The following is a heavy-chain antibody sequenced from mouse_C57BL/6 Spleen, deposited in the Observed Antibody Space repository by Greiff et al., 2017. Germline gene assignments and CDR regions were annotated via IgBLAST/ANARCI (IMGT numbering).Heavy chain of an antibody. J-gene: IGHJ4*01. V-gene: IGHV2-2*01. CDR3: ARKDWEGAMDY. D-gene: IGHD4-1*01. Sequence: VMLVESGPGLVQPSQSLSITCTVSGFSLTSYGVHWVRQSPGKGLEWLGVIWSGGSTDYNAAFISRMSISKDNSKRQVFFKMNSLQADDTAIYYCARKDWEGAMDYWGQGTSVTVSS. CDR1: GFSLTSYG. CDR2: IWSGGST.